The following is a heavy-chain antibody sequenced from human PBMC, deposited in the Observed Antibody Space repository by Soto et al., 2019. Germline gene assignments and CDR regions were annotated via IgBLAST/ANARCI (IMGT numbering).Heavy chain of an antibody. CDR3: ARVIAARPCMDV. Sequence: NPSETLSLTCTVSGGSISSGGYYWSWIRQHPGKGLEWIGYIYYSGSTYYNPSLKSRVTISVDTSKNQFSLKLSSVTAADTAVYYCARVIAARPCMDVWGQGTTVTVSS. CDR2: IYYSGST. D-gene: IGHD6-6*01. CDR1: GGSISSGGYY. J-gene: IGHJ6*02. V-gene: IGHV4-31*03.